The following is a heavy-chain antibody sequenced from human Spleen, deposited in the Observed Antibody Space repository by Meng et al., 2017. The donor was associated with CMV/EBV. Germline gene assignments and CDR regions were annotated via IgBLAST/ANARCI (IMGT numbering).Heavy chain of an antibody. CDR1: GFTFSSYP. CDR3: ATTAYSSSSSHPFFHY. D-gene: IGHD6-6*01. Sequence: GESLKISCAASGFTFSSYPMHWVRQAPGKGLEWVAIILDDGRDKFYAESVKGRFTISRDNSKNTLYLQMTRLRAEDTAVYYCATTAYSSSSSHPFFHYWGQGKLVTVSS. J-gene: IGHJ4*02. CDR2: ILDDGRDK. V-gene: IGHV3-30*04.